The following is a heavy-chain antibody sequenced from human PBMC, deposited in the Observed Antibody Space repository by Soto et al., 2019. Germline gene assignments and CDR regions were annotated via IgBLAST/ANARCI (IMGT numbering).Heavy chain of an antibody. V-gene: IGHV3-23*01. CDR3: ARRSSLPVAGGAFEI. Sequence: RLSCAASGFTFSNYAMRWVRQAPGKGLEWVSAMGGSGGSTFYADAVKGRFTISRDTSKNTLYLQMDSLRAEDTAVYFSARRSSLPVAGGAFEIWGHG. CDR1: GFTFSNYA. J-gene: IGHJ3*02. CDR2: MGGSGGST. D-gene: IGHD6-19*01.